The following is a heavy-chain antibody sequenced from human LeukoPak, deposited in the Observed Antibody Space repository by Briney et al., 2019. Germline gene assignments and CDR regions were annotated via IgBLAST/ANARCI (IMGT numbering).Heavy chain of an antibody. CDR1: GYSFTSYW. V-gene: IGHV5-51*01. Sequence: GESLKISCKGSGYSFTSYWIGWVRQMPGKGLEWMGIIYPGDSDTRYSPSFQGQVTISADKSISTAYLQWSSLKASDTAMYYCARLAIAAAGRYYYYMDVWGKGTRSPSP. D-gene: IGHD6-13*01. CDR2: IYPGDSDT. J-gene: IGHJ6*03. CDR3: ARLAIAAAGRYYYYMDV.